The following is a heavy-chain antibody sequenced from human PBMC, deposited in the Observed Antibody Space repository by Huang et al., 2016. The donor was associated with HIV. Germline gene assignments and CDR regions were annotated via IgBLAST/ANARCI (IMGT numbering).Heavy chain of an antibody. J-gene: IGHJ4*02. CDR2: INTKTGKP. V-gene: IGHV7-4-1*02. Sequence: QVQLVQSGSELRKPGASVKVSCKASGYTFTTYSLIWVRQAPGQVLEWMGWINTKTGKPTYAQGFTGRFVFSLDTTVNTAYLQISSLKTDDTAKYFCARYRLTGTFLDSWGQGTQVTVSS. CDR1: GYTFTTYS. CDR3: ARYRLTGTFLDS. D-gene: IGHD3-9*01.